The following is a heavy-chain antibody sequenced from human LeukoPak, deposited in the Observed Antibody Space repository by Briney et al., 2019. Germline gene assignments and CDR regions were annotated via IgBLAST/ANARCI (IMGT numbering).Heavy chain of an antibody. Sequence: SETLSLTCAVSNYPITSDYYWVWIRQPPGQGLEWIGQIFHSGIAHYNPSLKSRVTMSVDSSRSQFSVNLNSVTAADTAVYYCGRAGFGTAYNRFYYYMDVWGKGTTVTVSS. CDR1: NYPITSDYY. J-gene: IGHJ6*03. V-gene: IGHV4-38-2*01. CDR3: GRAGFGTAYNRFYYYMDV. D-gene: IGHD3-16*01. CDR2: IFHSGIA.